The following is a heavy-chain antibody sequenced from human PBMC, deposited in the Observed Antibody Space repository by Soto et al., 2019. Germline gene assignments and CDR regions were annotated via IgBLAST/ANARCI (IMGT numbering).Heavy chain of an antibody. D-gene: IGHD6-19*01. V-gene: IGHV1-18*01. CDR3: ARGGSGWYSDY. Sequence: QVQLVQSGAEVKKPGASVKVSCKASGYTFTTYDFNWVRQAPGQGLEWMGWISVYNGDTNYAQKFQGRVTMTTDTSTSTAYMELRSLGSDDTAVYYCARGGSGWYSDYWGQGTLVTVSS. CDR1: GYTFTTYD. CDR2: ISVYNGDT. J-gene: IGHJ4*02.